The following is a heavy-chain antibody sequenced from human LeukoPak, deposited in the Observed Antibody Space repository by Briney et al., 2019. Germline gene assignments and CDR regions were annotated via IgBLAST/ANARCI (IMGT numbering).Heavy chain of an antibody. CDR1: GFTFSSYA. V-gene: IGHV3-23*01. CDR3: ARTPWGYYYDSSGSELRVD. Sequence: PGGSLRLSCAASGFTFSSYAMSWVRQAPGKGLEWVSAISGSGGSTYYADSVKGRFTISRDNSKNTLYLQMNSLRAEDTAVYYCARTPWGYYYDSSGSELRVDWGQGTLVTVSS. D-gene: IGHD3-22*01. CDR2: ISGSGGST. J-gene: IGHJ4*02.